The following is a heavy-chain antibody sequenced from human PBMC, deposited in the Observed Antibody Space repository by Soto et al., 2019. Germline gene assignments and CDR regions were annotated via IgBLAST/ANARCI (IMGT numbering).Heavy chain of an antibody. J-gene: IGHJ4*02. V-gene: IGHV6-1*01. CDR1: GDSVSSNTAS. CDR2: TYFRSKWYN. CDR3: AIVDNLGPKTGYALVH. D-gene: IGHD5-12*01. Sequence: PSETLSLTCAISGDSVSSNTASWNWIRQSPSRGLEWLGRTYFRSKWYNDYAVSVKSRIIINPDTSNNQFSLQLNSVTPEDTAVYFCAIVDNLGPKTGYALVHWGQGSMVTGS.